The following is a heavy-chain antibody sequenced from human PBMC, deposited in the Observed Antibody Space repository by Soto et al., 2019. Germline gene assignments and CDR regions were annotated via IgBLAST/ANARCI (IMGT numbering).Heavy chain of an antibody. CDR1: GYTFTSYA. J-gene: IGHJ4*02. CDR3: ARGTVVTHFDY. CDR2: INAGNGNT. V-gene: IGHV1-3*05. Sequence: QVQLVQSGAEEKKPGASVKVSCKASGYTFTSYAMHWVRQAPGQRLEWMGWINAGNGNTKYSQKFQGRVTITRDTAASTAYMELSSLRSEDTAVYYCARGTVVTHFDYWGQGTLVTVSS. D-gene: IGHD2-15*01.